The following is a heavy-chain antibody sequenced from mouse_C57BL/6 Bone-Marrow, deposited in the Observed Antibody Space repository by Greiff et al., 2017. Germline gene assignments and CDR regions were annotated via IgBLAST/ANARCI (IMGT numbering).Heavy chain of an antibody. CDR1: GYSFTGYY. CDR3: AKRNSNYFYAMDY. D-gene: IGHD2-5*01. Sequence: EVKLQESGPELVKPGASVKISCKASGYSFTGYYMHWVKQSSEKSLEWIGEINPSTGGTSYNQKFKGKATLTVDKSSSTAYMQLKSLTSEDSAVYYCAKRNSNYFYAMDYWGQGTSVTVSS. V-gene: IGHV1-43*01. CDR2: INPSTGGT. J-gene: IGHJ4*01.